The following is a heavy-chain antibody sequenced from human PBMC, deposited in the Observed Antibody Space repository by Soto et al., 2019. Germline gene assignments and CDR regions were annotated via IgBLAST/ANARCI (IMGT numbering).Heavy chain of an antibody. D-gene: IGHD2-21*02. Sequence: GGSLRLSCAASGFTFSSYGMHWVRQAPGKGLEWVAVISYDGSNKYYADSVKGRFTISRDNSKNTLYLQMNSLRAEDTAVYYCAKGQCGGDCPNYYYYYGMDVWGQGTTVTVSS. CDR3: AKGQCGGDCPNYYYYYGMDV. CDR2: ISYDGSNK. CDR1: GFTFSSYG. J-gene: IGHJ6*02. V-gene: IGHV3-30*18.